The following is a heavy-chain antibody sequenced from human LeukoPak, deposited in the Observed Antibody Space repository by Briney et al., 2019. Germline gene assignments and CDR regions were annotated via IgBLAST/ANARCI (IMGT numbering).Heavy chain of an antibody. D-gene: IGHD6-19*01. J-gene: IGHJ4*02. V-gene: IGHV3-48*01. CDR1: GFTFSSYA. CDR2: ITSSSSTI. CDR3: ARGPSVGSGWSPDY. Sequence: GGSLRLSCAASGFTFSSYAMSWVRQAPGKGLEWVSYITSSSSTIYYADSVKGRFTISRDNAKNSLYLQMNSLRAEDTAVYYCARGPSVGSGWSPDYWGQGTLVTVSS.